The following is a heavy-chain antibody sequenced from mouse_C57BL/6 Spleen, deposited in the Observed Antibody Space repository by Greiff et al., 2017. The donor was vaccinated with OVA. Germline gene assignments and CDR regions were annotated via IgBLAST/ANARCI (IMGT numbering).Heavy chain of an antibody. V-gene: IGHV1-82*01. J-gene: IGHJ1*03. CDR3: ARDGSSYVWYFDV. Sequence: VQLQQSGPELVKPGASVKISCKASGYAFSSSWMNWVKQRPGKGLEWIGRIYPGDGDTNYNGTFKGKATLTGDKSSSTAYMQLRSLTSADSAVYFCARDGSSYVWYFDVWGKGTTVTVSS. CDR1: GYAFSSSW. D-gene: IGHD1-1*01. CDR2: IYPGDGDT.